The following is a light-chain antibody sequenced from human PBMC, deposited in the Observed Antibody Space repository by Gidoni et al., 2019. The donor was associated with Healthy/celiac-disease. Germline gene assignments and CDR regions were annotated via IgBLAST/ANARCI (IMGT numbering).Light chain of an antibody. CDR3: SSYTSSSTLV. Sequence: QAALTQPAAGSGSPGQSITISCTGTSSDVGGYTYVSWYQQHPGKAPKLMIYDVSNRPSAVSNRFSGSKSGNTASLTISGLQAEDEADYYCSSYTSSSTLVFGGGTKLT. V-gene: IGLV2-14*03. J-gene: IGLJ2*01. CDR1: SSDVGGYTY. CDR2: DVS.